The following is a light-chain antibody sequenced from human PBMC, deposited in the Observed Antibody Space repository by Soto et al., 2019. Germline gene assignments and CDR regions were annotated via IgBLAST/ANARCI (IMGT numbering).Light chain of an antibody. CDR1: SSDVGDYNY. CDR2: DVY. V-gene: IGLV2-14*03. CDR3: SSYRTSNTYV. Sequence: SVLTQPASVSGSPGQSVTISCIGTSSDVGDYNYVSWYQHHPGKAPKVMIYDVYYRPSGVSNRFSGSKSGNTASLTISGLQAEDEADYYCSSYRTSNTYVFGTGTKLTVL. J-gene: IGLJ1*01.